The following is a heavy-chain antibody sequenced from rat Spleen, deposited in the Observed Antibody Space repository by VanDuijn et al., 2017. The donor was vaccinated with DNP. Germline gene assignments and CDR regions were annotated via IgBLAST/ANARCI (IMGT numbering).Heavy chain of an antibody. J-gene: IGHJ2*01. CDR3: ARWSRYFDY. V-gene: IGHV3-1*01. CDR1: GYSITSNY. Sequence: EVQLQESGPGLVKPSQSLSLTCSVTGYSITSNYWGWIRKFPGNKMEYIGHISYSGTTNYNPSLKSRFSITRDTSKNQFFIQLNSVTTEDTATYYGARWSRYFDYWGQGVMFTVSS. CDR2: ISYSGTT.